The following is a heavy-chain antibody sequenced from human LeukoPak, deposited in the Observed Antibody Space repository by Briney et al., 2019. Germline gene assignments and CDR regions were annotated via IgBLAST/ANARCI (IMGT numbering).Heavy chain of an antibody. CDR1: GFTFSTYG. D-gene: IGHD6-19*01. V-gene: IGHV3-30*18. J-gene: IGHJ4*02. Sequence: GGSLRLSCAASGFTFSTYGMHWVRQAPGKGLEWVAVISYDGSNKYYADSVKGRFTISRDNSKNTLYLQMNSLRAEDTAVYYCAKGVIAVAGTLPPGDYWGQGTLVTVSS. CDR2: ISYDGSNK. CDR3: AKGVIAVAGTLPPGDY.